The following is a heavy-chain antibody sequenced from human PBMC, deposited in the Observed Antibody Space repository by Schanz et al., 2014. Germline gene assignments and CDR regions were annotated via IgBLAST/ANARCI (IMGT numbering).Heavy chain of an antibody. CDR1: GFAFSSYG. V-gene: IGHV3-23*01. D-gene: IGHD3-22*01. Sequence: EVQLMESGGGLVKPGGSLRLSCLASGFAFSSYGMNWLRQAPGKGLEWVSVIGVDGTTTYYADSVKGRFTISRDNSKNTLYLQMNSLRAEDTAVYYCAKDRSWDYDSSGYFDYWGQGTLVTVSS. CDR2: IGVDGTTT. J-gene: IGHJ4*02. CDR3: AKDRSWDYDSSGYFDY.